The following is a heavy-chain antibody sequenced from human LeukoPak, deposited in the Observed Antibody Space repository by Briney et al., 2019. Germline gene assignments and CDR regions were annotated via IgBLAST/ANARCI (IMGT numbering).Heavy chain of an antibody. Sequence: GASVKASCKASGYTFTSYAMHWVRQAPGQRLEWMGWINAGNGNTKYSQKFQRRVTITRDTSASTAYMELSSLRSEDTAVYYCARAWFGELLSGNWFDPWGQGTLVTVSS. CDR3: ARAWFGELLSGNWFDP. V-gene: IGHV1-3*01. CDR1: GYTFTSYA. D-gene: IGHD3-10*01. J-gene: IGHJ5*02. CDR2: INAGNGNT.